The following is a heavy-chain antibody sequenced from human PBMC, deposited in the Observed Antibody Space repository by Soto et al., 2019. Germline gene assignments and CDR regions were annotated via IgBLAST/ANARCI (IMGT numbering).Heavy chain of an antibody. CDR3: LSTGVDY. CDR2: IRSKAYGGTT. CDR1: GLTFVDYA. V-gene: IGHV3-49*03. D-gene: IGHD4-17*01. Sequence: GGSLRLSCTASGLTFVDYAMSWFRQAPGKGLEWVGFIRSKAYGGTTEYAASVKGRFTISRDDSKSIAYLQMNSLKTEDTAVYYCLSTGVDYWGQGT. J-gene: IGHJ4*02.